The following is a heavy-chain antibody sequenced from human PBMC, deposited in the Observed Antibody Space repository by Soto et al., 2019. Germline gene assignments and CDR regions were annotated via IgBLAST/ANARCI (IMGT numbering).Heavy chain of an antibody. CDR3: AKRWLRSVVDY. J-gene: IGHJ4*02. CDR2: ISYDGSNK. CDR1: GFIFSNYD. V-gene: IGHV3-30*18. D-gene: IGHD5-12*01. Sequence: QVHLVESGGGVVQPGRSLRLSCAASGFIFSNYDMHWVRQAPGKGLEWVAFISYDGSNKYYADSVKGRFTISRDNSKNTLYLEMNSLTDEDTAVYYCAKRWLRSVVDYWGQGTLVTVSS.